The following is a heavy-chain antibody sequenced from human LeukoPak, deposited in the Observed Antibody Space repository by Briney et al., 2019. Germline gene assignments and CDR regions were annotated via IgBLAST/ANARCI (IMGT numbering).Heavy chain of an antibody. CDR3: ARQSWYSSGWWRWYWFDP. Sequence: SETLSLTCTVSGDSISRSSYFWAWIRQPPGKGLEWIGSVYSSGSTYYNPSLRSQITISVDTSKNQFSLKLSSVTAADTAVYYCARQSWYSSGWWRWYWFDPWGQGTLVTVSS. CDR2: VYSSGST. V-gene: IGHV4-39*01. CDR1: GDSISRSSYF. J-gene: IGHJ5*02. D-gene: IGHD6-19*01.